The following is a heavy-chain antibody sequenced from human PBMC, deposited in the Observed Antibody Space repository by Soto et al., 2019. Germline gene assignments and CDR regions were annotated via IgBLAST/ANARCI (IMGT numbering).Heavy chain of an antibody. CDR3: ATKSNYRYNFNPVRIRYYGTDA. Sequence: ASVKVSCKASGGTFSSYAISWVRQAPGQGLEWMGGIIPIFGTANYAQKFQGRVTITADESTSTAYMELSSLRSEDTAVYYCATKSNYRYNFNPVRIRYYGTDALRHATPVTV. CDR1: GGTFSSYA. J-gene: IGHJ6*02. CDR2: IIPIFGTA. D-gene: IGHD1-20*01. V-gene: IGHV1-69*13.